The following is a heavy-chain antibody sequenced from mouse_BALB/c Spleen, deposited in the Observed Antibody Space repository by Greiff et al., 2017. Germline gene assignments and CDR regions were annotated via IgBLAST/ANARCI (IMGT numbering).Heavy chain of an antibody. J-gene: IGHJ4*01. Sequence: DVMLVESGGGLVKPGGSLKLSCAASGFTFSDYYMYWVRQTPEKRLEWVATISDGGSYTYYPDSVKGRFTISRDNAKNNLYLQMSSLKSEDTAMYYCARVLYDGYYNAMDYWGQGTSVTVSS. D-gene: IGHD2-3*01. CDR2: ISDGGSYT. CDR3: ARVLYDGYYNAMDY. V-gene: IGHV5-4*02. CDR1: GFTFSDYY.